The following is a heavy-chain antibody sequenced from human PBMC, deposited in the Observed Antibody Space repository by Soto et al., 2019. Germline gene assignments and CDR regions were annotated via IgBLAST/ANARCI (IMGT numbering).Heavy chain of an antibody. J-gene: IGHJ4*02. D-gene: IGHD3-10*01. CDR1: GFTFTNYW. V-gene: IGHV3-74*01. CDR3: AKLLGSGIYFPHGY. Sequence: GGSLRLSCAASGFTFTNYWMHWVRQGPGKGLVWVARVDNDGTSATYADSVKGRFTISRDNAKNTLYLQMNSLRAEDTAVYFCAKLLGSGIYFPHGYWGQGTLVTVSS. CDR2: VDNDGTSA.